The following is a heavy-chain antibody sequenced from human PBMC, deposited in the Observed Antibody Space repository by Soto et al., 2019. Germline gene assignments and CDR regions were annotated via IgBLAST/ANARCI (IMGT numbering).Heavy chain of an antibody. V-gene: IGHV3-21*04. Sequence: EVQLVESGGGLVKPGGSLRLSCAASGFTFSSYSMNWVRQAPGKGLEWVSSISSSSSYIYYADSVKGRFTISRDNAKNSLYLQMNSLRAEDTGVYYCARDDFNGIAVGAPGEGYYSGMDVWGQGTTVTVSS. D-gene: IGHD6-19*01. CDR3: ARDDFNGIAVGAPGEGYYSGMDV. CDR1: GFTFSSYS. CDR2: ISSSSSYI. J-gene: IGHJ6*02.